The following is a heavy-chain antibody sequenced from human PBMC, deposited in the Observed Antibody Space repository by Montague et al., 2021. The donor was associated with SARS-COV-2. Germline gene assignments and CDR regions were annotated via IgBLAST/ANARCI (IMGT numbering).Heavy chain of an antibody. J-gene: IGHJ4*02. V-gene: IGHV3-23*03. CDR2: IYSGGDST. D-gene: IGHD3-10*01. Sequence: FLSLSFSASGFSFSGYAMNWVRQAPGKGLEWISVIYSGGDSTYYADSVRGRFTISRDDSKNTLFLHLNNLSAEDTAIYYCAKPGPFAFYFESWGQGTLVTVSS. CDR3: AKPGPFAFYFES. CDR1: GFSFSGYA.